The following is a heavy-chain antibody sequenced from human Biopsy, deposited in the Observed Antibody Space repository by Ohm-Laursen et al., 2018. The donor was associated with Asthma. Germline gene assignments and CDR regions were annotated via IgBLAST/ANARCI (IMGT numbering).Heavy chain of an antibody. V-gene: IGHV1-3*04. CDR1: GYNFISFA. CDR2: VNTGNGDT. Sequence: SSVKVSCKASGYNFISFAIHWVRQAPGQRLEWMGWVNTGNGDTKYSQKFQGRVTITRDTTASTAYMELRSLRSEDTATYYCARTYYDFLTGQVKDVFGVWGQGTMVTVSS. CDR3: ARTYYDFLTGQVKDVFGV. J-gene: IGHJ3*01. D-gene: IGHD3-9*01.